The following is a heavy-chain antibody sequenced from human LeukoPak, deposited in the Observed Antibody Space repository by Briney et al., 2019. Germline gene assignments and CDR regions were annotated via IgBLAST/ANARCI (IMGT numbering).Heavy chain of an antibody. D-gene: IGHD3-22*01. CDR3: ARLLGSSGYAGDWYFDL. Sequence: SETLSLTCTVSGASITRYYWTWIRQPVGKGLEWFGRIYTNGTVNYNPSLMSRVTMSRDTSRNQFSLKLSSVTAADTAVYYCARLLGSSGYAGDWYFDLWGPGALVTVSS. CDR1: GASITRYY. V-gene: IGHV4-4*07. CDR2: IYTNGTV. J-gene: IGHJ2*01.